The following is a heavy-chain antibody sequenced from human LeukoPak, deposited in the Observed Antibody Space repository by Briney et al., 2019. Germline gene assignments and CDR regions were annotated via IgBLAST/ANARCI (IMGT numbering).Heavy chain of an antibody. CDR1: GGSFSGYY. CDR3: ARGPYIVVPSWFDY. J-gene: IGHJ4*02. D-gene: IGHD2-21*01. CDR2: INHSGST. Sequence: SETLSLTCPVSGGSFSGYYWSWIRQPPGTGLEWIGEINHSGSTNYNPSLKSRVTISVDTSKNQFSLQLSSVTAADTAVYYCARGPYIVVPSWFDYWGQGTLVTVSS. V-gene: IGHV4-34*01.